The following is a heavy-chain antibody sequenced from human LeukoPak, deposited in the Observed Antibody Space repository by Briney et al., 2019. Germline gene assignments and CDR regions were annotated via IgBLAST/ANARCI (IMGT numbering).Heavy chain of an antibody. CDR1: GGSISSYY. V-gene: IGHV4-59*01. J-gene: IGHJ4*02. CDR2: IYYSGST. D-gene: IGHD3-3*01. Sequence: PSETLSLTCTVSGGSISSYYWSWIRQPPGKGLEWSEYIYYSGSTNYNPSLKSRVTISVDTSKNQFSLKLSSVTAADTAVYYCARSAPYLLRFLEYHFDYWGQGTLVTVSS. CDR3: ARSAPYLLRFLEYHFDY.